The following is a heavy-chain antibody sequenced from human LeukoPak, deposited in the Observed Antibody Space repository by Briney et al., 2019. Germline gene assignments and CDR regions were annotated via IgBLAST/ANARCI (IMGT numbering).Heavy chain of an antibody. V-gene: IGHV3-7*01. CDR1: GFTFSDYY. D-gene: IGHD6-13*01. Sequence: GGSLRLSCAASGFTFSDYYMGWIRQAPGKGLEWVANIKQDGSDKNYVGSVKGRFTISRDNANNSLFLQMNSLRAEDTAVYYCAREGTASGELDYWGQGTLVTVSS. J-gene: IGHJ4*02. CDR3: AREGTASGELDY. CDR2: IKQDGSDK.